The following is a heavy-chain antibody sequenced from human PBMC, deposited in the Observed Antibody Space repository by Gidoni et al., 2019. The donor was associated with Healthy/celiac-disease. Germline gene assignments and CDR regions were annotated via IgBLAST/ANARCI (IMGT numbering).Heavy chain of an antibody. V-gene: IGHV1-69*06. D-gene: IGHD3-22*01. CDR1: GGTFNSYA. Sequence: QVQLVQSGAEVKKPHSSVKVSCKASGGTFNSYAISCVRQAHGQWLEWVGGTIPIVGTSNYAQKFRCRVTITADKSTSTAYMELSSLRSEDTVVYYCARASRGYYYDSSGYHNWFDPWGQGTLVTVSS. J-gene: IGHJ5*02. CDR3: ARASRGYYYDSSGYHNWFDP. CDR2: TIPIVGTS.